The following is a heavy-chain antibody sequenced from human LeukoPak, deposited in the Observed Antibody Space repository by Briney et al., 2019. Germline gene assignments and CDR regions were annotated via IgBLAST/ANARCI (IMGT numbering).Heavy chain of an antibody. CDR1: GFTFSSYS. J-gene: IGHJ6*03. CDR2: ISSSSSYI. V-gene: IGHV3-21*01. CDR3: ARAGTSMAAAGTFYYYYMDV. D-gene: IGHD6-13*01. Sequence: GGSLRLSCAASGFTFSSYSMNWVRQAPGKGLEWVSSISSSSSYIYYADSVKGRFTISRDNAKNSLYLQMNSLRAEDTAVYYCARAGTSMAAAGTFYYYYMDVWGKGTTVTVSS.